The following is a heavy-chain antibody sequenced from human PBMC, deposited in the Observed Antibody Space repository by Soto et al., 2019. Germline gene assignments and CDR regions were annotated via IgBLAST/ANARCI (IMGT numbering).Heavy chain of an antibody. CDR1: GYTFTSYY. V-gene: IGHV1-46*01. D-gene: IGHD5-18*01. J-gene: IGHJ6*02. Sequence: ASVKVSCKASGYTFTSYYMHWVRQAPGQGLEWMGIINPSGGSTSYAQKFQGRVTMTRDTSTSTVYMELSSLRSEDTAVYYCARDIPDSYGPLDYYGMDVWGQGTPVPVS. CDR2: INPSGGST. CDR3: ARDIPDSYGPLDYYGMDV.